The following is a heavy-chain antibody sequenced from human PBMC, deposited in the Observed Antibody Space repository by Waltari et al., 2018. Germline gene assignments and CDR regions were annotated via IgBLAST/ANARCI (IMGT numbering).Heavy chain of an antibody. CDR1: GGSISSYY. D-gene: IGHD3-3*01. Sequence: QVQLQESGPGLVKPSETLSLTCTVSGGSISSYYWSWIRQPPGTGLEWIGYIYYSGSTNYNPSLKSRVTISVDTSKNQFSLKLSSVTAADTAVYYCARALSNYDFWSGYIIDAFDIWGQGTMVTVSS. CDR3: ARALSNYDFWSGYIIDAFDI. J-gene: IGHJ3*02. CDR2: IYYSGST. V-gene: IGHV4-59*01.